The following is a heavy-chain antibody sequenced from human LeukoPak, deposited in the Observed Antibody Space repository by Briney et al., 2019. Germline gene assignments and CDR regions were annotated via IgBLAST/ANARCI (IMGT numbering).Heavy chain of an antibody. CDR2: IYYSGST. J-gene: IGHJ5*02. D-gene: IGHD2-2*01. Sequence: KPSETLSLTCTVSGGSISSYYWSWIRQPPGKGLEWIGYIYYSGSTNYNPSLKSRVTISVDTSKNQFSLKLSSVTAADTAVYYCARVPAATRGAWWFGPWGQGTLVTVSS. CDR3: ARVPAATRGAWWFGP. CDR1: GGSISSYY. V-gene: IGHV4-59*01.